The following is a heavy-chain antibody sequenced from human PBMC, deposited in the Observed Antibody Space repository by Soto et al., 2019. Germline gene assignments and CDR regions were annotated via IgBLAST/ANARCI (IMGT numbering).Heavy chain of an antibody. J-gene: IGHJ4*02. V-gene: IGHV1-69*12. CDR1: GGTFSSYA. CDR3: AGPGAWAGYAHPFDY. Sequence: QVQLVQSGAEVKKPGSSVKVSCKASGGTFSSYAISWVRQAPGQGLEWMGGIIPIFGTANYAQKFQGRVTITADESTSTAYMELGSLRSEDTAVYYCAGPGAWAGYAHPFDYWGQGTLVTVSS. CDR2: IIPIFGTA. D-gene: IGHD2-2*01.